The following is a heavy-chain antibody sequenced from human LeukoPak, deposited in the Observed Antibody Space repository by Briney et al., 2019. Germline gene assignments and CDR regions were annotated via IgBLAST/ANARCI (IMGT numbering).Heavy chain of an antibody. D-gene: IGHD1-1*01. CDR2: IYYSGST. V-gene: IGHV4-4*07. CDR3: ARGPTSVEFRNWYFDL. Sequence: SETLSRTCSVSGGAISGYYWSWIRQPAGKGLEWIGRIYYSGSTNYNPSLKSRVTMSVDTSKKQFSLTLSSMTAADTAVYYCARGPTSVEFRNWYFDLWGRGTWSLSRQ. CDR1: GGAISGYY. J-gene: IGHJ2*01.